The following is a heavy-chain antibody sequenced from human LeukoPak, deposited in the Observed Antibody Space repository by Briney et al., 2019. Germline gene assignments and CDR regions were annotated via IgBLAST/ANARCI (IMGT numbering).Heavy chain of an antibody. V-gene: IGHV4-30-4*01. CDR3: ARYSLRYYFDY. Sequence: SETLSLTCTVSGGSISSSSYYWSWIRQPPGKGLEWIGYIYYSGITYYNPSLKSRVTISVDTSKNQFSLKLSSVTAADTAVYYCARYSLRYYFDYWGQGTLVTVSS. CDR1: GGSISSSSYY. CDR2: IYYSGIT. J-gene: IGHJ4*02. D-gene: IGHD2-15*01.